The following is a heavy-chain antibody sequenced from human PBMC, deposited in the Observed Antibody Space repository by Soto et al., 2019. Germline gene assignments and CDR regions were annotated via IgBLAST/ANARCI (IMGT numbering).Heavy chain of an antibody. CDR1: GYTFTGYY. CDR2: INPNSGGT. CDR3: ARAIRTSYYDFWSGSDGNYYYYMDV. D-gene: IGHD3-3*01. J-gene: IGHJ6*03. V-gene: IGHV1-2*04. Sequence: ASVKVSCKASGYTFTGYYMHWVRQAPGQGLEWMGWINPNSGGTNYAQKFQGWVTMTTDKSISTAYMELSRLRSEDTAVYYCARAIRTSYYDFWSGSDGNYYYYMDVWGKGTTVTVSS.